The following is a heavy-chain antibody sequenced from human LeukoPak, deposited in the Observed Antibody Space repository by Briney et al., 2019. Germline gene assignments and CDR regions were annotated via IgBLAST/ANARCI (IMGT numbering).Heavy chain of an antibody. J-gene: IGHJ4*02. CDR1: GGSFSGYY. Sequence: PSETLSLTCAVYGGSFSGYYWSWIRQPPGKGLEWIGEINHSGSTNYNPSLKSRVTISVDTSKNQFSLKLSSVTAADTAVYYCARRAYYYGSESYLLFDYWGQGTLVTVSS. V-gene: IGHV4-34*01. CDR3: ARRAYYYGSESYLLFDY. CDR2: INHSGST. D-gene: IGHD3-10*01.